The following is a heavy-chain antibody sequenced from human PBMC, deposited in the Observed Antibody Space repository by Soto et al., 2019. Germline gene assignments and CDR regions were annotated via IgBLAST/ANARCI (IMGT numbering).Heavy chain of an antibody. J-gene: IGHJ4*02. CDR1: GGSISNYY. CDR3: ARSEGWYAIHS. V-gene: IGHV4-59*01. Sequence: SETLSLTCTVSGGSISNYYWNWIRQSPGKGLEWIGYIYSSGSTHYNPSPQNRDNISIDTSKNQVSLKVNSVTAADTAVYYCARSEGWYAIHSWGQGTLVTVS. D-gene: IGHD6-19*01. CDR2: IYSSGST.